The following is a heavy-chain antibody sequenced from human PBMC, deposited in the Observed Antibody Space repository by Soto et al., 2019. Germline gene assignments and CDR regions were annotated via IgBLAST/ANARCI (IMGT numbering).Heavy chain of an antibody. CDR3: ARSLLGDCSGGSCYNWFDP. Sequence: PSETLSLTCAVYGGSFSGYYWSWIRQPPGKGLEWIGEINHSGSTNYNPSLKSRVTISVDTSKNQFSLKLSSVTAADTAVYYCARSLLGDCSGGSCYNWFDPWGQGTLVTVSS. D-gene: IGHD2-15*01. CDR2: INHSGST. V-gene: IGHV4-34*01. J-gene: IGHJ5*02. CDR1: GGSFSGYY.